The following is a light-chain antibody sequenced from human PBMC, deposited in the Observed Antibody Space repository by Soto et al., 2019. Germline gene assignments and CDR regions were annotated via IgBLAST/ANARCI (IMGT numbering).Light chain of an antibody. J-gene: IGKJ5*01. Sequence: IKLTPPPSSEPPVVEDTVTIACRASQSISSYLNWYQQKPGKAPKVLIYAASSLQSGVPSRFSGSGSGTDFTLTISSLQPEDFAPYYCQQSYSTRVTFGEGTRLENK. CDR1: QSISSY. V-gene: IGKV1-39*01. CDR2: AAS. CDR3: QQSYSTRVT.